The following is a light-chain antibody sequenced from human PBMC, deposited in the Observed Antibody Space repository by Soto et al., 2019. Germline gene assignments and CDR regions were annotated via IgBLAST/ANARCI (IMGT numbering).Light chain of an antibody. CDR2: GAS. CDR3: QQYGASPRT. CDR1: QSVSNNY. J-gene: IGKJ2*01. Sequence: IVLTQSPGTLSLSPGERATLSCRASQSVSNNYLAWYQQKPGQAPRPLIYGASGRATGIPDRFGGSGSGADFTLTISRLEPEDFAVYYCQQYGASPRTFGQGTKLEIK. V-gene: IGKV3-20*01.